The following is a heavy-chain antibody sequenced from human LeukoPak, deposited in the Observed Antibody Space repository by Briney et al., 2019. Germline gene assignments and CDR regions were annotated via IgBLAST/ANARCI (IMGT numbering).Heavy chain of an antibody. CDR3: ARGGTGHLDY. V-gene: IGHV4-4*02. J-gene: IGHJ4*02. D-gene: IGHD7-27*01. Sequence: SETLSLTCGVSGDSISSTNWWSWVRQPPGDGLEWIGEIYQCGSTNYKPSLKRRVTISVDKSKNQFSLKLSSVAAADTAVYYCARGGTGHLDYWGQGTLVTVSS. CDR2: IYQCGST. CDR1: GDSISSTNW.